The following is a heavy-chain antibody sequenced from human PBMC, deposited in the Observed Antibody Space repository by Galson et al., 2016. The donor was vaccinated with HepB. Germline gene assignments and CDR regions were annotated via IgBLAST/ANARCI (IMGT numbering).Heavy chain of an antibody. J-gene: IGHJ1*01. CDR2: IYTGGST. CDR3: ARDTTFYYGSAD. Sequence: SLRLSCAASGFTVSDNYMSWVRQAPGKGLEWVSTIYTGGSTFYADSVKGRFTISGDNSKNTLYLQMTGLRAEDTARYYCARDTTFYYGSADWGQGTLATVSS. CDR1: GFTVSDNY. D-gene: IGHD3-10*01. V-gene: IGHV3-66*01.